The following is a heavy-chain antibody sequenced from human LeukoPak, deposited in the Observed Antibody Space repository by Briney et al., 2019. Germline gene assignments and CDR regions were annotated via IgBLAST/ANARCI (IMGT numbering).Heavy chain of an antibody. V-gene: IGHV3-23*01. CDR1: GFTFSNYA. D-gene: IGHD3-9*01. CDR3: AKWGDYDVLTGYYVPDS. Sequence: GGSLRLSCAASGFTFSNYAMSWVRQAPGKGRGWVSAILGRGGSTYYADSVKGRFTVSRDNSKSTLYLQMNSLRAEDTALYYCAKWGDYDVLTGYYVPDSWGQGTLVTVSS. J-gene: IGHJ5*01. CDR2: ILGRGGST.